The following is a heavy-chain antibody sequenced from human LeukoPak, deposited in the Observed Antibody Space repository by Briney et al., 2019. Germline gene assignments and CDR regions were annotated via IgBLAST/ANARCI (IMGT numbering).Heavy chain of an antibody. D-gene: IGHD2-15*01. CDR2: VDQTGSP. J-gene: IGHJ6*03. V-gene: IGHV4-39*07. CDR1: GGSLRSDRHN. CDR3: ARDLGGYPFFMDV. Sequence: SETLSLTCSVSGGSLRSDRHNWAWVRQSADKGLEHIGSVDQTGSPYYNPPLKSRLTISVDTSNKQFSLNLTSVTAADTAVYYCARDLGGYPFFMDVWGKGITVTVSS.